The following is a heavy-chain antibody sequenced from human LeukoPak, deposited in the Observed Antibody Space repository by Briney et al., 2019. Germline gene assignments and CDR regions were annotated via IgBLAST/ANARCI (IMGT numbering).Heavy chain of an antibody. CDR2: ISSTISTI. V-gene: IGHV3-48*01. CDR3: QKEGAQGAHYYMDV. J-gene: IGHJ6*03. CDR1: GFTFRTYS. Sequence: GGSLRLSCAASGFTFRTYSMNWVRQAPGKGLEWVSFISSTISTIYYADSVKGRFTISRDNAKNSLYLQMNSLRAEDTAVYYCQKEGAQGAHYYMDVWGNGTTVIVSS. D-gene: IGHD4/OR15-4a*01.